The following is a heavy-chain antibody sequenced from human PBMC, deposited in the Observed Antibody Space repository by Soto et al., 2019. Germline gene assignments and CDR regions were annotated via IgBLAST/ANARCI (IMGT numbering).Heavy chain of an antibody. V-gene: IGHV3-64*01. D-gene: IGHD3-22*01. Sequence: GGSLRLSCAASGCTFDDYTMHWVRQAPGKGLEYVSAISTDGGNTYYANSVNGRFAISRDNSKNTLYLQMGSLRAEDMAVYYCARARSFDDSGPFYDVWGQGTTVTVS. J-gene: IGHJ6*02. CDR2: ISTDGGNT. CDR3: ARARSFDDSGPFYDV. CDR1: GCTFDDYT.